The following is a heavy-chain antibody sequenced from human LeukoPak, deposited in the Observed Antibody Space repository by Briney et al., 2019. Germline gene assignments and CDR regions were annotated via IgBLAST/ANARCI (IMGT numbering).Heavy chain of an antibody. CDR2: IYYSGST. CDR1: GGSISSSSYY. J-gene: IGHJ6*02. CDR3: ARDRRGYDFWSGYYSYYYYGMDV. D-gene: IGHD3-3*01. Sequence: SETLSLTCTVSGGSISSSSYYWGWIRQPPGKGLEWIGSIYYSGSTYYNPSLKSRVTISVDTSKNQFSLKLSSVTAADTAVYYCARDRRGYDFWSGYYSYYYYGMDVWGQGTTVTVSS. V-gene: IGHV4-39*07.